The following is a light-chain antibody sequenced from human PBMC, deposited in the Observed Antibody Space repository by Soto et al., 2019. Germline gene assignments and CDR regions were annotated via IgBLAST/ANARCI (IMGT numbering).Light chain of an antibody. CDR1: QSVSSN. CDR3: QQYGSSGT. J-gene: IGKJ1*01. CDR2: GAS. Sequence: DIQMTQSPSSLSASVGDRVTITCRASQSVSSNLAWYQQKRGQAPRLLIYGASNRATGIPDRFSGSGSGTDFTLTISRLEPEDFAVYYCQQYGSSGTFGQGTKVDIK. V-gene: IGKV3-20*01.